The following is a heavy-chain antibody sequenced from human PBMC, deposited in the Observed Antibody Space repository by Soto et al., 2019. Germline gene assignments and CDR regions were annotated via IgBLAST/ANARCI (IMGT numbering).Heavy chain of an antibody. V-gene: IGHV4-34*01. CDR2: INHSGST. D-gene: IGHD3-22*01. CDR3: ARGGPTYYYDSSGYPTPYYFDY. J-gene: IGHJ4*02. CDR1: GGSFSGYY. Sequence: QVQLQQWGAGLLKPSETLSLTCAVYGGSFSGYYWSWIRQPPGKGLEWIGEINHSGSTNYNPSLKSRVTISVDTSKNQFSLKLSSVTAADTAVYYCARGGPTYYYDSSGYPTPYYFDYWGQGTLVTVSS.